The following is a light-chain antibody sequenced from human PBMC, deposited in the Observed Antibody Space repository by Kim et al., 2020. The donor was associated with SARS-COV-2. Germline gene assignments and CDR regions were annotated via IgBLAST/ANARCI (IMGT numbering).Light chain of an antibody. J-gene: IGLJ3*02. CDR1: KLGDNY. CDR3: QAWDRSTAV. V-gene: IGLV3-1*01. Sequence: SVSPGQSAGITSSGEKLGDNYVFLYQQKPCQAPVLVISHTTERPSGVPERFSGSHSWNTGTLTISGTQAMDEGDYYCQAWDRSTAVFGGGTQLTVL. CDR2: HTT.